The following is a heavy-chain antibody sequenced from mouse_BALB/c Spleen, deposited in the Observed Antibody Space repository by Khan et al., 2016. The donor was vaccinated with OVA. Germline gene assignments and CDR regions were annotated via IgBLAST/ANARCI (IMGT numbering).Heavy chain of an antibody. Sequence: EVQLVESGGDFVRPGGSLKLSCAASGFTFSTYGMSWDRQTPDKRLEWVATINTGGVYTYYPDSVKGRFTISRDNAKNTLYLQLSSLKSEDTAIYYCARLAYYYNSEGFAYWGQGTLVTVSA. J-gene: IGHJ3*01. CDR1: GFTFSTYG. CDR3: ARLAYYYNSEGFAY. V-gene: IGHV5-6*01. CDR2: INTGGVYT. D-gene: IGHD1-1*01.